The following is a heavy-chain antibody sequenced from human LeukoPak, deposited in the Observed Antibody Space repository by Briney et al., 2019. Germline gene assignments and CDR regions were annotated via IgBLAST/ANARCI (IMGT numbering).Heavy chain of an antibody. CDR2: ISSSSANI. CDR3: ARVSCSGGSCYSGAFDI. Sequence: GGSLRLSCAASGFTFSTYSMNWVRQAPGKGLEWVSHISSSSANIYYADSVKGRFTITRDNAQNSLYLQMNSLRAEDTAVYYCARVSCSGGSCYSGAFDIWGQGTMVTVSS. D-gene: IGHD2-15*01. V-gene: IGHV3-48*01. J-gene: IGHJ3*02. CDR1: GFTFSTYS.